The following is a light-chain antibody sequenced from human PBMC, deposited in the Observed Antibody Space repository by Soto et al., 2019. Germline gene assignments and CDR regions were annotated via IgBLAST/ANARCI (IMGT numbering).Light chain of an antibody. CDR2: NAS. CDR3: QQRSNWPPAT. V-gene: IGKV3-11*02. Sequence: EIVLTQSPATLSLSPGERATLSCRASQSVSSYLAWYQQKPGQAPRLLIYNASNRATGIPARFSGGGSGRDFSLTISSLEPEDFAVYYCQQRSNWPPATFGQGTKLELK. CDR1: QSVSSY. J-gene: IGKJ2*01.